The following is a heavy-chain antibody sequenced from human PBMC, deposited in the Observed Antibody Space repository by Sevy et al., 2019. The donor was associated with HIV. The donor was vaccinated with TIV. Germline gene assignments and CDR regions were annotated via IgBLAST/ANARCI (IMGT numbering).Heavy chain of an antibody. CDR1: GFTFSSYA. Sequence: GGSMRLSCAASGFTFSSYAMHWVRQAPGKGLEWVAVISYDGSNKYYADSVKGRFTISRDNSKNTLYLQMNSLRAEDTAVYYCARRPGGYSYGYDYYYGMDVWGQGTMVTVSS. J-gene: IGHJ6*02. CDR2: ISYDGSNK. V-gene: IGHV3-30*04. CDR3: ARRPGGYSYGYDYYYGMDV. D-gene: IGHD5-18*01.